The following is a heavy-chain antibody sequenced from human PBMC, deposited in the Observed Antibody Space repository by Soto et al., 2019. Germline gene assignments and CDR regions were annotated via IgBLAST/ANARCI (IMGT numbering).Heavy chain of an antibody. V-gene: IGHV4-34*01. J-gene: IGHJ5*02. CDR1: GGSFSGYY. Sequence: SETLSLTCAVYGGSFSGYYWSWIRQPPGKGLEWIGEINHSGSTNYNPSLKSRVTISVDTSKNQFSLKLSSVTAADTAVYYCAGFLGYCSSTSCYPRYWFDPWGQGTLVT. CDR2: INHSGST. CDR3: AGFLGYCSSTSCYPRYWFDP. D-gene: IGHD2-2*01.